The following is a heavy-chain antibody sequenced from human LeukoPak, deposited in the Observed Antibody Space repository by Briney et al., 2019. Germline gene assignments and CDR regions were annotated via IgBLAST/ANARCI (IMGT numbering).Heavy chain of an antibody. Sequence: KTSKTLSLTCNVSGGSISDYYWSWIRQPAGRGLEWVGRIYTTGSTNYNPSLKSRVTMSVDTSKNQFSLNMTSVTAADTAMYYCARDSNGDRAFDMWGQGTMVTVSP. CDR1: GGSISDYY. CDR2: IYTTGST. D-gene: IGHD4-17*01. J-gene: IGHJ3*02. V-gene: IGHV4-4*07. CDR3: ARDSNGDRAFDM.